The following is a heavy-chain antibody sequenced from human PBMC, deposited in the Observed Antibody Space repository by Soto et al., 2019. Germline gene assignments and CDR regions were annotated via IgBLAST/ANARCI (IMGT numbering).Heavy chain of an antibody. Sequence: PSETLSLTWTVSGGSISGGGWSWIRQSPEKGLEYIGYISYSGSTNYNPSLKSRVTTSLDTSKNQFSLKLSAVTAADTAIYYCGSLNFDNWTGYYAFDPWGQGTMVTGS. V-gene: IGHV4-59*08. CDR3: GSLNFDNWTGYYAFDP. CDR1: GGSISGGG. D-gene: IGHD3-9*01. CDR2: ISYSGST. J-gene: IGHJ3*01.